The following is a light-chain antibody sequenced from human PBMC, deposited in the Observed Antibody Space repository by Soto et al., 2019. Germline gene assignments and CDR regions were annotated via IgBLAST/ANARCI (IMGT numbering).Light chain of an antibody. V-gene: IGKV1-33*01. CDR3: QQYDNRPT. CDR1: EDITNY. CDR2: EAS. J-gene: IGKJ5*01. Sequence: DIQMTQSPSSLSASVGDRVTSTCQASEDITNYLNWYQQKPGKAPKLLIYEASNLETGVPSRFSGSGSGTDFTFTISSLQPEDIATYFCQQYDNRPTFGQGTRLEIK.